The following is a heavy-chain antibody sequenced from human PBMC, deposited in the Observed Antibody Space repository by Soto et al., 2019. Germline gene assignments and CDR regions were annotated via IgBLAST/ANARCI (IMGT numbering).Heavy chain of an antibody. CDR1: GGSISRDYDY. Sequence: QVQLQESGPILVKPSQTLSLTCTVSGGSISRDYDYWSWIRQSQDKGLEGIGHIYDGGSTYNNPSLTSRVTISVDTSKNHFSLQLRSVTAADTAVYYCARGPSGDKVDYWGQGTLVTVS. CDR3: ARGPSGDKVDY. CDR2: IYDGGST. V-gene: IGHV4-30-4*01. J-gene: IGHJ4*02. D-gene: IGHD7-27*01.